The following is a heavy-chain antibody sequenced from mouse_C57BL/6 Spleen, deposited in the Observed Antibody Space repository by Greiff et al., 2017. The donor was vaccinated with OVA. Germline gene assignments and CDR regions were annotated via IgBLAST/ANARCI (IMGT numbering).Heavy chain of an antibody. CDR1: GYTFTDYE. Sequence: QVQLQQSGAELVRPGASVTLSCKASGYTFTDYEMHWVKQTPVHGLEWIGAIDPETGGTAYNQKFKGKAILTADKSSSTAYMELRSLTSEDSAVYYCTRSYGNFYFDDWGQGTTLTVSS. CDR2: IDPETGGT. CDR3: TRSYGNFYFDD. J-gene: IGHJ2*01. V-gene: IGHV1-15*01. D-gene: IGHD2-1*01.